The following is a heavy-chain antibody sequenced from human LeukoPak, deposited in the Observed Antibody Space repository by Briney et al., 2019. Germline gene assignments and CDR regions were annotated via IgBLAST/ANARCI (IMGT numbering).Heavy chain of an antibody. D-gene: IGHD6-19*01. CDR2: ISSSSSTI. Sequence: GGSLRLSCAASGFTFSSYSMNWVRQAPGKGLEWVSYISSSSSTIYYADSVKGRFTISRDNAKNSLYLQMNSLRAEDTAAYYCARESRSSGWDYFDYWGQGTPVTVSS. CDR1: GFTFSSYS. J-gene: IGHJ4*02. CDR3: ARESRSSGWDYFDY. V-gene: IGHV3-48*01.